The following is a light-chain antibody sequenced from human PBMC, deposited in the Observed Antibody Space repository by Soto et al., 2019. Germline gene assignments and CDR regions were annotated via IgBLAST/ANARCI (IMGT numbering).Light chain of an antibody. CDR3: QSYDSRNVV. CDR2: EDN. Sequence: NFMLTQPHSVSESPGKTVTISCTRSSGSIASNYVQWYQQRPGSVPTTVIYEDNQRPSGVPDRFSGSIDSSSNSASLIISGLKTEGEADYYCQSYDSRNVVFGGGTKLTVL. V-gene: IGLV6-57*03. CDR1: SGSIASNY. J-gene: IGLJ2*01.